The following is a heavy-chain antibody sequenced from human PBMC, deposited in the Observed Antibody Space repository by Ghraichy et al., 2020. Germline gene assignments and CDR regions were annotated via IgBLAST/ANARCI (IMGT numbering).Heavy chain of an antibody. Sequence: GGSLRLSCVASGFTFSNHALSWVRQAPGEGLEWVAGLGGRGAGTHYADSVRGRFTISRDNSKNTLSLQMSRLRVEETALYYCARRSGYDTDPFDYWGQGTLVTVSS. D-gene: IGHD5-12*01. CDR3: ARRSGYDTDPFDY. J-gene: IGHJ4*02. CDR2: LGGRGAGT. CDR1: GFTFSNHA. V-gene: IGHV3-23*01.